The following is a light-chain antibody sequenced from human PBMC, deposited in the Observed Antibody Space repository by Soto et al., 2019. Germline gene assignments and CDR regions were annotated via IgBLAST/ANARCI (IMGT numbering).Light chain of an antibody. CDR1: SSDVGGYNY. CDR3: SSYAGSNNVI. V-gene: IGLV2-8*01. CDR2: EVS. Sequence: QSALTQPPSASGSPGQSVTISCTGTSSDVGGYNYVSWYQQHPGKAPKLIIYEVSKRPSGVPDRFSGSESGNTASLTVSGLQAEDEADYYCSSYAGSNNVIFGGGTKVTVL. J-gene: IGLJ2*01.